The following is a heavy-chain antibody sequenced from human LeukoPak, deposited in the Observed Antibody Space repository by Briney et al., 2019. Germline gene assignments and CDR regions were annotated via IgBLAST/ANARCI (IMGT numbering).Heavy chain of an antibody. CDR1: GGSISSYY. D-gene: IGHD6-19*01. Sequence: PSETLSLTCTVSGGSISSYYWSWIRQPPGKGLEWIGYIYYSGSTNYNPSLKSRVTISVDTSKNQFSLKLSSVTAADTAVYYCASQIAVAGTGWFDPWGQGTLVTVSS. CDR2: IYYSGST. J-gene: IGHJ5*02. V-gene: IGHV4-59*01. CDR3: ASQIAVAGTGWFDP.